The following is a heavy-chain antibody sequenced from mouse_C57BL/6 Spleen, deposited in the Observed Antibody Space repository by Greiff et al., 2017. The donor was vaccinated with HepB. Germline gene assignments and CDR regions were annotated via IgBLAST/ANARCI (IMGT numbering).Heavy chain of an antibody. D-gene: IGHD1-1*01. CDR3: ARYDYYGSSYSYWYFDV. Sequence: EVQLVESGGGLVQPGGSLSLSCAASGFTFTDYYMSWVRQPPGKALEWLGFIRNKANGYTTEYSASVKGRFTISRDNSQSILYLQMNALRAEDSATYYCARYDYYGSSYSYWYFDVWGTGTTVTVSS. CDR2: IRNKANGYTT. V-gene: IGHV7-3*01. CDR1: GFTFTDYY. J-gene: IGHJ1*03.